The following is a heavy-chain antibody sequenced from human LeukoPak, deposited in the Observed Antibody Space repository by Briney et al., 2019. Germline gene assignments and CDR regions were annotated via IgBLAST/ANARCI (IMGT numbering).Heavy chain of an antibody. CDR1: GGAISSDSYY. J-gene: IGHJ4*02. V-gene: IGHV4-39*01. Sequence: SETLSLTCSVSGGAISSDSYYWGWIRQPPGKGLEWMASINYSGSTYYNPSLNSRATISVDTSKTQFSLRLSSVTAADTAVYYCARLSDFWGQAILVTVSS. CDR2: INYSGST. CDR3: ARLSDF.